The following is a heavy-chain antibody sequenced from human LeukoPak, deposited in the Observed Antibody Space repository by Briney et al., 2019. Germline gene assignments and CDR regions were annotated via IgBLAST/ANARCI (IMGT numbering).Heavy chain of an antibody. V-gene: IGHV3-15*01. Sequence: GGSLRLSCAASGFTFSNAWMSWVRQAPGKGLEWVGRIKSKTDGGTTDYAAPVKGRFTISRDDSKNTLYLQMNSLKTEDTAVYYCTPYSSSWYPHFDYWGQGTLVTVSS. CDR1: GFTFSNAW. CDR3: TPYSSSWYPHFDY. D-gene: IGHD6-13*01. CDR2: IKSKTDGGTT. J-gene: IGHJ4*02.